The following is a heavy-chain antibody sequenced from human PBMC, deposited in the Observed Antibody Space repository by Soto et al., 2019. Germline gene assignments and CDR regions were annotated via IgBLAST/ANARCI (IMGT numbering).Heavy chain of an antibody. CDR1: GGTFSSYA. D-gene: IGHD3-10*01. CDR2: IIPIFGTA. V-gene: IGHV1-69*13. Sequence: ASVKVSCKASGGTFSSYAISWVRQAPGQGLEWMGGIIPIFGTANYAQKFQGRVTITADESTSTAYMELSSLRSEDTAVYYCARSGQNSDYYGSGSPTWDYWGQGTLVTVSS. CDR3: ARSGQNSDYYGSGSPTWDY. J-gene: IGHJ4*02.